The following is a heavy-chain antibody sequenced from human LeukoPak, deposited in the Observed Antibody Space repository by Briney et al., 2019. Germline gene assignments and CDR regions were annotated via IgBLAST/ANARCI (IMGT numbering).Heavy chain of an antibody. J-gene: IGHJ5*02. CDR1: GFTFSSYA. CDR3: ARGENYYGSGSYRWFDP. V-gene: IGHV3-30*01. D-gene: IGHD3-10*01. Sequence: GGSLRLSCAASGFTFSSYAMHWVRQAPGKGLEWVAVISYDGSNKYYADSVKGRFTISRDNSKNTLYLQMNSLRAEDMAVYYCARGENYYGSGSYRWFDPWGQGTLVTVSS. CDR2: ISYDGSNK.